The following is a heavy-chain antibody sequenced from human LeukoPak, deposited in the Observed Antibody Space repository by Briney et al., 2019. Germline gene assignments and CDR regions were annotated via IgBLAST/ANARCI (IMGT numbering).Heavy chain of an antibody. Sequence: SETLSLTCAVYGGSFSGYYWSWIRQPPGKGLEWIGEINHSGSTNYNPSLRSRVTISVDTSKNQFSLKLSSVTAADTAVYYCARSGYSSGWPLDYYYMDVWGKGTTVTISS. D-gene: IGHD6-19*01. CDR3: ARSGYSSGWPLDYYYMDV. J-gene: IGHJ6*03. CDR1: GGSFSGYY. CDR2: INHSGST. V-gene: IGHV4-34*01.